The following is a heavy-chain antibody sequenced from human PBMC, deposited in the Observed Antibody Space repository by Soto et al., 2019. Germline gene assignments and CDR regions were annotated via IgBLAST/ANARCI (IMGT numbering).Heavy chain of an antibody. V-gene: IGHV3-30-3*01. CDR1: GFIFNSYG. D-gene: IGHD6-6*01. J-gene: IGHJ4*02. Sequence: QTGGSLRLSCVASGFIFNSYGFHWVRQAPGRGLEWVAAISYDGNDKNYADSVKGRFTISRDNSNNTLFLQMDSLKPEDTALYYCARDAEYSSVFDYWGQGSLVTVSS. CDR2: ISYDGNDK. CDR3: ARDAEYSSVFDY.